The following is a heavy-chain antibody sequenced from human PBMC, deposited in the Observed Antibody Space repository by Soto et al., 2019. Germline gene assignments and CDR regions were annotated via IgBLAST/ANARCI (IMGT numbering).Heavy chain of an antibody. J-gene: IGHJ4*02. D-gene: IGHD6-13*01. CDR3: ARDHTDFIAAAGTDLDY. CDR1: GFTFSSYG. CDR2: IWYDGSNK. V-gene: IGHV3-33*01. Sequence: QVQLVESGGGVVQPGRSLRLSCAASGFTFSSYGMHWVRQAPGKGLEWVAVIWYDGSNKYYADSVKGRFTISRDNSKNXXYLQMNSLRAEDTAVYYCARDHTDFIAAAGTDLDYWGQGTLVTVSS.